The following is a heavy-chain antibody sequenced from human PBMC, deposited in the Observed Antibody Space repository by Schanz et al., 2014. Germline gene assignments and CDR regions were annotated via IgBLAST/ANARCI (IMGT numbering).Heavy chain of an antibody. J-gene: IGHJ5*02. CDR3: AKDLNRVATAPQS. CDR1: GFIFSSYN. V-gene: IGHV3-21*04. CDR2: LSSDSRHV. Sequence: EVQLVESGGGLVKPGGSLRLSCVASGFIFSSYNMNWVRQSPGKGLEWVSFLSSDSRHVYYVESAKGRFTVSRDNSKNTVYLQMNSLRDEDTALYYCAKDLNRVATAPQSWGQGTLVTVSS. D-gene: IGHD5-12*01.